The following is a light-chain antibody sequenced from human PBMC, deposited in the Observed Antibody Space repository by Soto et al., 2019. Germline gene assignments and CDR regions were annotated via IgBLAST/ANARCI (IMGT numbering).Light chain of an antibody. CDR1: QSVSSY. Sequence: EIVLTQSPGTLSLSPGERATLSCRASQSVSSYLAWYQQKPGQAPWLLIYGASTRATGIPDRFSGSGSGTDFTLTISRLEPEDFAVYFCQQYGSSPVTFGGGTKVDIK. J-gene: IGKJ4*01. V-gene: IGKV3-20*01. CDR3: QQYGSSPVT. CDR2: GAS.